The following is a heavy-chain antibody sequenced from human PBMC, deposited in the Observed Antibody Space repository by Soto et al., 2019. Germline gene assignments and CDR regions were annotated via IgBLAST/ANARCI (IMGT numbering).Heavy chain of an antibody. CDR1: GYTLTELS. D-gene: IGHD3-22*01. Sequence: ASVKVSCKVSGYTLTELSMHWVRQAPGKGLEWMGGFDPEDGETIYAQKFQGRVTMTEDTSTDTAYMELSSLRSEDTAVYYCATEAPYYDSSGYYKLAGVNTDYRGQGTLVTGSS. J-gene: IGHJ4*02. CDR2: FDPEDGET. CDR3: ATEAPYYDSSGYYKLAGVNTDY. V-gene: IGHV1-24*01.